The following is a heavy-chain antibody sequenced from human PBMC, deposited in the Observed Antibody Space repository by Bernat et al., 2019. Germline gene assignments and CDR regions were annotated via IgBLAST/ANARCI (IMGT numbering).Heavy chain of an antibody. CDR3: ARQDGAGSFSENFFDS. Sequence: QLQLQESCPGLVKPSETLSLTCIVSGGSISSGRYNWGWIRQPPGKGLEWIASIYYSGTTYYNPSLKSRVTIHVDTSKNRFSLKLSSVTAADTAVYYCARQDGAGSFSENFFDSWGQGTLFTVSA. J-gene: IGHJ4*02. CDR2: IYYSGTT. CDR1: GGSISSGRYN. D-gene: IGHD3-10*01. V-gene: IGHV4-39*01.